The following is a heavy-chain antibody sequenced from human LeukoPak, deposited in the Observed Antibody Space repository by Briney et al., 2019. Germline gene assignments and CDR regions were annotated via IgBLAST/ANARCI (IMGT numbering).Heavy chain of an antibody. Sequence: SETLSLTCTVSGGSISSYYWSWIRQPAGKGLEWIGRIYTSGSTNYNPSLKSQVTMSVDTSKNQFSLKLSSVTAADTAVYYCAREPVLLWFGETNNWFDPWGQGTLVTVSS. CDR1: GGSISSYY. D-gene: IGHD3-10*01. V-gene: IGHV4-4*07. J-gene: IGHJ5*02. CDR3: AREPVLLWFGETNNWFDP. CDR2: IYTSGST.